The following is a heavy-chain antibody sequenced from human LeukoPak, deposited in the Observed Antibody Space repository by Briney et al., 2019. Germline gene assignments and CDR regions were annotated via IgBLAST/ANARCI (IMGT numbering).Heavy chain of an antibody. V-gene: IGHV1-46*01. CDR1: GNTFTSYY. CDR3: ARERLSGSYLEAVDY. CDR2: INPSGGTT. D-gene: IGHD1-26*01. Sequence: ASVKVSCKASGNTFTSYYMHWVRQAPGQGLEWMGIINPSGGTTTYAQKFQGRVTMTRDTSTSTVYMELSSLRSEDTAVYYCARERLSGSYLEAVDYWGQGTLVTVSS. J-gene: IGHJ4*02.